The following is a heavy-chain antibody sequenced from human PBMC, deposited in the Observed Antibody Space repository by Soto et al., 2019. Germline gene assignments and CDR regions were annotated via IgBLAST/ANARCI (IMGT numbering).Heavy chain of an antibody. CDR3: ASLSGKRGYSYDDY. D-gene: IGHD5-18*01. J-gene: IGHJ4*02. V-gene: IGHV1-69*13. CDR1: GGTFSSYD. Sequence: ASVKVSCNASGGTFSSYDISWVRQAPGQGLEWMGGIIPIFGTANYAQKFQGRVTITADESTSTAYMGLSSLRSEDTAVYYCASLSGKRGYSYDDYWGQGTLVTVSS. CDR2: IIPIFGTA.